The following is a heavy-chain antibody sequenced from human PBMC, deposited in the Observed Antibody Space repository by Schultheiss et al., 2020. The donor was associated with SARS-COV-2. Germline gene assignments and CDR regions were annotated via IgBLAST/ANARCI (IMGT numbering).Heavy chain of an antibody. J-gene: IGHJ3*02. D-gene: IGHD3-10*01. CDR1: GFTFSSYA. Sequence: GGSLRLSCAASGFTFSSYAMSWVRQAPGKGLEWVSAIRGSGGSTYYADSVKGRFTISRDNSKNEVYLQMNGLRVEDTAVYFCAKDSAGDNWGQGTMVTVSS. CDR3: AKDSAGDN. V-gene: IGHV3-23*01. CDR2: IRGSGGST.